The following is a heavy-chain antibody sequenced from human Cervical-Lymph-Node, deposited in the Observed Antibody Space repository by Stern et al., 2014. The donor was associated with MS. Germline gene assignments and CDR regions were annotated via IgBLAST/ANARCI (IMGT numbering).Heavy chain of an antibody. CDR1: GDTVSSDSAT. Sequence: QVQLQQSGPGLVKPSQTLSLTCAISGDTVSSDSATWNWIRQSPSRGLEWLGRTYYRSKWSPDYAVSVKSRISIKPDTSRNQFSLQLNSVTPEDTAVYYCARASPAFYYDAAGYYFFDSWGQGTLVAVSS. V-gene: IGHV6-1*01. D-gene: IGHD3-16*01. CDR3: ARASPAFYYDAAGYYFFDS. J-gene: IGHJ4*02. CDR2: TYYRSKWSP.